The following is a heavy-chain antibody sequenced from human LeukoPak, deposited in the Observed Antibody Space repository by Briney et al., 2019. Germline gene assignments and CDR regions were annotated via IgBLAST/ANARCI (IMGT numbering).Heavy chain of an antibody. J-gene: IGHJ6*02. CDR2: INPNSGGT. Sequence: ASVKVSCKASGYTFTGYYVHWVRQAPGQDLEWMGWINPNSGGTNHAQRFQGRVTMTRDTSISTAYMELYSLRSDDTAVYYCARISSGSYYYAMDVWGQGTTVTVSS. CDR3: ARISSGSYYYAMDV. D-gene: IGHD6-19*01. V-gene: IGHV1-2*02. CDR1: GYTFTGYY.